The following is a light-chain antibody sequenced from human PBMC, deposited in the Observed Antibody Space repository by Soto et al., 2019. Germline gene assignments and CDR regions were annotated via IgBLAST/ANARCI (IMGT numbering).Light chain of an antibody. J-gene: IGLJ1*01. CDR2: GVS. CDR3: ISYTGSSTSYV. Sequence: QSVLTQPSSVSGSPGQSITISCSGTMSDIGSYNYVAWYQQFPGKTPKILIYGVSNRPSGVSSRFSGSKSGKQASLTISGLQAEDAADYYCISYTGSSTSYVFGSGTTVTV. V-gene: IGLV2-14*01. CDR1: MSDIGSYNY.